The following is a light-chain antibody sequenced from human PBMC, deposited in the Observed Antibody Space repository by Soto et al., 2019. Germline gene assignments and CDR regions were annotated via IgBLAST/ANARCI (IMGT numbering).Light chain of an antibody. CDR3: QQYGSSGT. CDR1: QSVSNNY. Sequence: EIVLTQSPGTLSLSPGERATLSCRASQSVSNNYLAWYQQKPGPAPRLLIYGASNRATRITFRFSGSGSGTDFTISIMRLEHYAFAVCYCQQYGSSGTFGQGTKVEIK. J-gene: IGKJ1*01. CDR2: GAS. V-gene: IGKV3-20*01.